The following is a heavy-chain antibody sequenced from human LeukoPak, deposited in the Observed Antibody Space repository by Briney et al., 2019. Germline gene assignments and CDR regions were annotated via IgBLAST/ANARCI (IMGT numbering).Heavy chain of an antibody. Sequence: GGSLRLSCAASGFTFSSFALSWVRQAPGKGLEWVSSISGSGGSTSYADSVKGRFTISRDISTNTLYLQMNSLRAEDTAVYYCAKDLKAVLFTYFDYWGQGTLVTVSS. D-gene: IGHD6-19*01. CDR1: GFTFSSFA. CDR3: AKDLKAVLFTYFDY. CDR2: ISGSGGST. J-gene: IGHJ4*02. V-gene: IGHV3-23*01.